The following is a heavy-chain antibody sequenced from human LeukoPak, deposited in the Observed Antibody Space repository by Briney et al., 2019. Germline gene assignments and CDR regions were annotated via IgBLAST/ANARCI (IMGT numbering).Heavy chain of an antibody. V-gene: IGHV3-30-3*01. CDR3: ARDRAVIEAAAAGVLAN. D-gene: IGHD6-13*01. CDR2: ITSDGNKK. CDR1: GFTFSNYA. Sequence: GGSLRLSCEASGFTFSNYAMHWVRQAPGRGLEWVGVITSDGNKKYYADSVRGRFTISRDNSKNTLYLQMNSLRAEDTAVYYCARDRAVIEAAAAGVLANWGQGTLVSVSS. J-gene: IGHJ4*02.